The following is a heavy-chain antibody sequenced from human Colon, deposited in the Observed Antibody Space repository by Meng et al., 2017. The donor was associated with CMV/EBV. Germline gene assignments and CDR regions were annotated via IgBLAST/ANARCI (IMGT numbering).Heavy chain of an antibody. CDR1: GYIFINYY. V-gene: IGHV1-46*01. D-gene: IGHD1-26*01. CDR2: INPRGGST. J-gene: IGHJ4*02. Sequence: ASVKVSCKTSGYIFINYYMHWVRQAPGQGLEWMGMINPRGGSTNIEQKFQGRVTMTRDTSTGTVYMELSSLRSEDTAVYYCGRNPGGGSGADYWGQGTLVTVSS. CDR3: GRNPGGGSGADY.